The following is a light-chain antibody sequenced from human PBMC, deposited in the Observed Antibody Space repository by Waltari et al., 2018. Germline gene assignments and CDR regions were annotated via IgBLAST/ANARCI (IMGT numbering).Light chain of an antibody. J-gene: IGLJ2*01. CDR1: SSDVGCYKY. V-gene: IGLV2-14*03. Sequence: QSALTQPASVSGSPGQSITISCTGTSSDVGCYKYVSWYQQHPGKAPKRMIYDVSNRPSGVSNRFSGSKSGNTASLTISGLQAEDEADYYCNSYTSSSILEVVFGGGTKLTVL. CDR2: DVS. CDR3: NSYTSSSILEVV.